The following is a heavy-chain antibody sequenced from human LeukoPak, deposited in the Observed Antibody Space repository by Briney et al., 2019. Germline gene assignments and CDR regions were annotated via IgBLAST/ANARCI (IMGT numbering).Heavy chain of an antibody. CDR3: ARDSVKTGTRGRYFDY. V-gene: IGHV4-31*03. D-gene: IGHD1-1*01. CDR1: GGSISSGGYY. Sequence: SETLSLTCTDSGGSISSGGYYWSWIRQHPGKGLEWIGYIYYSGSTYYTPSLKSRVTISVDTSKNQFSLKLSSVTAADTAVYYCARDSVKTGTRGRYFDYWGQGTLVTVSS. CDR2: IYYSGST. J-gene: IGHJ4*02.